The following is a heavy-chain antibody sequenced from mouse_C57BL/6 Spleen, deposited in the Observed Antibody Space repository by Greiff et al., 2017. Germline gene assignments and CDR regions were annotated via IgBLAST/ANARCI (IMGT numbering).Heavy chain of an antibody. Sequence: LQESGAELARPGASVKLSCKASGYTFTSYGISWVKQRTGQGLEWIGEIYPRSGNTYYNEKFKGKATLTADKSSSTAYMELRSLTSEDSAVYFCARSDDGYSYFDVWGTGTTVTVSS. D-gene: IGHD2-3*01. V-gene: IGHV1-81*01. CDR3: ARSDDGYSYFDV. J-gene: IGHJ1*03. CDR1: GYTFTSYG. CDR2: IYPRSGNT.